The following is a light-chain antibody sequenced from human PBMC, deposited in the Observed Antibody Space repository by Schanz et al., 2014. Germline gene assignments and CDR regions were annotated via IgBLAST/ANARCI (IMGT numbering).Light chain of an antibody. CDR1: QSVSSN. CDR3: QQYHNRYT. J-gene: IGKJ2*01. V-gene: IGKV3-15*01. Sequence: EIVMTQSPGTLSVSPGERATLSCRASQSVSSNLAWYQQKPGQAPRLLMYGASTRATGIPARFSGRGSGTEFTLTISSLQAEDVAVYYCQQYHNRYTFGQGTKLEIK. CDR2: GAS.